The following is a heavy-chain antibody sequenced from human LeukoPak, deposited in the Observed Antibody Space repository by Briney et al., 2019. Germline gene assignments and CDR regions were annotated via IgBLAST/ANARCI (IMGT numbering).Heavy chain of an antibody. CDR1: GFVFSDYY. J-gene: IGHJ4*02. CDR3: ARASRQRVRYFDY. V-gene: IGHV3-11*06. D-gene: IGHD3-10*02. CDR2: ISTTSAYT. Sequence: GGSLRLSCTASGFVFSDYYMTWIRQTPGTGLEWLSYISTTSAYTNYADSVRGRFTISRDNAKNSLSLQMNSLRAEDTAVYYCARASRQRVRYFDYWGEGTVVTVSS.